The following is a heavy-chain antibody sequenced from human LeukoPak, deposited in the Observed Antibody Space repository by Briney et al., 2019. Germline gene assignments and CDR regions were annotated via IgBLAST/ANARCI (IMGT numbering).Heavy chain of an antibody. Sequence: GGSLRLSCAASGFTFSSYSMNWVRQAPGKGLEWVSSISSSSSYIYYADPVKGRFTISRDNAKNSLYLQMNSLRAEDTAVYYCAREVAYYYGSGSFHHYGMDVWGKGTTVTVSS. CDR3: AREVAYYYGSGSFHHYGMDV. V-gene: IGHV3-21*01. D-gene: IGHD3-10*01. CDR2: ISSSSSYI. J-gene: IGHJ6*04. CDR1: GFTFSSYS.